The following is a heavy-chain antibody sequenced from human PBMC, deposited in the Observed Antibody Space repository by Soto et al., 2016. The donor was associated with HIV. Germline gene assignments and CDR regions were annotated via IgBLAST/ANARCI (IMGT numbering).Heavy chain of an antibody. Sequence: EVQLLESGGGLVQPGGSRRDSPVQPLDSPLVSYAMSWVRQAPGKGLEWVSAISGSGGSTYYADSVKGRFTISRDNSKNTLYLQMNSLRAEDTAVYYCAKDCWAAAGPHPFDYWGPGNPWSPSPQ. D-gene: IGHD6-13*01. J-gene: IGHJ4*02. CDR2: ISGSGGST. CDR1: DSPLVSYA. CDR3: AKDCWAAAGPHPFDY. V-gene: IGHV3-23*01.